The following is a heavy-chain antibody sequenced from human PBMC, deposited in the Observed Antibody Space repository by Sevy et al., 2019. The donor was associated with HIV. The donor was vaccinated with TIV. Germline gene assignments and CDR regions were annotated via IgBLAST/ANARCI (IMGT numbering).Heavy chain of an antibody. J-gene: IGHJ4*02. CDR3: ARGKSGYGYGLDY. CDR1: GFPVSSNY. V-gene: IGHV3-66*01. Sequence: GGSLRLSCAASGFPVSSNYMSWVRQAPGKGLEWVSVIYSDGSTYHADSMKGRFTISRDNSKNTLYLQMNSLRVEDMAVYYCARGKSGYGYGLDYWGQGTLVTVSS. D-gene: IGHD5-18*01. CDR2: IYSDGST.